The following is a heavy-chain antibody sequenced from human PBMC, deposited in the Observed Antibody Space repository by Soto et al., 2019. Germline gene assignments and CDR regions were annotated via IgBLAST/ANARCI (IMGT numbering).Heavy chain of an antibody. CDR3: ARVSGLLWFGESPYYMDV. J-gene: IGHJ6*03. CDR1: GFTFSSYG. Sequence: GGSLRLSCAASGFTFSSYGMHWVRQAPGKGLEWVAVIWYDGSNKYYADSVKGRFTISRDNSKNTLYLQMNSLRAEDTAVYYCARVSGLLWFGESPYYMDVWGKGTTVTVSS. D-gene: IGHD3-10*01. V-gene: IGHV3-33*01. CDR2: IWYDGSNK.